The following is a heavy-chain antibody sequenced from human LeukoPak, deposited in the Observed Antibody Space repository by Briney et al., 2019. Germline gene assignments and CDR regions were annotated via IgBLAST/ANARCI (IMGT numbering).Heavy chain of an antibody. D-gene: IGHD5-12*01. J-gene: IGHJ4*02. V-gene: IGHV3-7*03. CDR2: IKQDGSEK. CDR3: ARDLWEVAPLDY. CDR1: GLTFSSYW. Sequence: GGSLRLSCAASGLTFSSYWMSWVRQAPGKGLEWVANIKQDGSEKYYVDSVKGRFTISRDNAKNSLYLQMNSLRAEDTAVYYCARDLWEVAPLDYWGQGTLGTVSS.